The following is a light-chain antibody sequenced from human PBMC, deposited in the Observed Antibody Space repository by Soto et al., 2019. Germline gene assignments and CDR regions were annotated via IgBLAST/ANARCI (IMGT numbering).Light chain of an antibody. CDR1: KSVSSNY. V-gene: IGKV3-20*01. CDR3: QQYGSSLVVT. CDR2: GAS. J-gene: IGKJ1*01. Sequence: ETVLTQSPGTLCLSPGERATLSCMASKSVSSNYLAGYQQKPGQAPRILIYGASNRATGIPDSFSGSGSGTDFTLTISILDPEDFSVYYCQQYGSSLVVTFGQGTKVEIK.